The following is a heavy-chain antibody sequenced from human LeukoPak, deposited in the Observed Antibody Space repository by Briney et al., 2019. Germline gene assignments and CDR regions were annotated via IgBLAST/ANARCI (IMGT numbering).Heavy chain of an antibody. Sequence: GRCLRLSCAASGFTFSDYYMSWIRLDPGKGIGWVSFISIGISYTNYADSVKGRFSITRDNDNNSLYLQMNILRAEDTAVDYCARGYDILSGYSRCFYYGMDVWGKGTMVTVSS. CDR1: GFTFSDYY. CDR2: ISIGISYT. V-gene: IGHV3-11*06. CDR3: ARGYDILSGYSRCFYYGMDV. J-gene: IGHJ6*04. D-gene: IGHD3-9*01.